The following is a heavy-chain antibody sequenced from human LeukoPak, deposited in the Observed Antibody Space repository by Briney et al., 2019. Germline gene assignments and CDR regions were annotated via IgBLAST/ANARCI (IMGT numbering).Heavy chain of an antibody. J-gene: IGHJ4*02. CDR2: IYYSGST. CDR3: ARVGFTGTCFDY. V-gene: IGHV4-59*01. D-gene: IGHD1-7*01. Sequence: SETLSLTCTVSGGSISSYYWSWIRQPPGKGLEWIGYIYYSGSTNYNPSLKSRVTISVDTSKNQFSLKLSSVTAADTAVYYCARVGFTGTCFDYWAREPWSPSPQ. CDR1: GGSISSYY.